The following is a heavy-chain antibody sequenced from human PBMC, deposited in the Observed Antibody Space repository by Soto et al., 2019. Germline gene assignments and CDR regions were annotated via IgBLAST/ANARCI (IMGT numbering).Heavy chain of an antibody. CDR1: GVSFNNNG. Sequence: QVQLVQSGAEVKKPGSSVKVSCKTSGVSFNNNGIGWVRQAPGHGLEWMGVVIPPFRTSKYARKFQGRISITADASTGTVNMELSSLTSEDTAQYYCARVLYYGSGSYSPYGLDVWGQGTTVTVSS. CDR3: ARVLYYGSGSYSPYGLDV. CDR2: VIPPFRTS. V-gene: IGHV1-69*01. J-gene: IGHJ6*02. D-gene: IGHD3-10*01.